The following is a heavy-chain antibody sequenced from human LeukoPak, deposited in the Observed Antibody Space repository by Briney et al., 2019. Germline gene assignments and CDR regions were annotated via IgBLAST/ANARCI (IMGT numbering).Heavy chain of an antibody. CDR3: ARARKYNGNPNWIDL. CDR2: VSHSGNT. Sequence: SETLSLTCNVSGDSITSTYYWGWIRQPPGKGLEWIGSVSHSGNTYYNPSLKSRVTISVDTSKNHFSLNLSAVTAADTAVYYWARARKYNGNPNWIDLWGQGVLVTVSS. V-gene: IGHV4-38-2*02. CDR1: GDSITSTYY. D-gene: IGHD4-23*01. J-gene: IGHJ5*02.